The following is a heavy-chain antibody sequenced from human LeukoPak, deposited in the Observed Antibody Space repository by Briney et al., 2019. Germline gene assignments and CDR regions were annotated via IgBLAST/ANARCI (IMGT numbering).Heavy chain of an antibody. D-gene: IGHD6-19*01. J-gene: IGHJ6*02. CDR2: ISYDGSNK. Sequence: GGSLRLSRAASGFTFSSYGMHWVRQAPGKGLEWVAVISYDGSNKYYADSVKGRFTISRDNSKNTLYLQMNSLRAEDTAVYYCAKSQSIAVVPSGMDVWGQGTTVTVSS. V-gene: IGHV3-30*18. CDR1: GFTFSSYG. CDR3: AKSQSIAVVPSGMDV.